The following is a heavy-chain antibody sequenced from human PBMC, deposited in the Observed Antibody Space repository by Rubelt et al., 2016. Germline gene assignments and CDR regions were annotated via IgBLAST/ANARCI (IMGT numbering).Heavy chain of an antibody. D-gene: IGHD5-24*01. CDR3: ARSGDIGDHYATMDL. J-gene: IGHJ2*01. CDR1: SDSISSNNW. Sequence: QVQLRESGPGLVKPSGTLSLTCAVSSDSISSNNWWTWVRQPPGKGLEWIGEIYHTGSSGYNPSLKSRVTISIHTSKKQFSLKLDSVTAADTAVYYCARSGDIGDHYATMDLWGRGTLVTVSS. V-gene: IGHV4-4*02. CDR2: IYHTGSS.